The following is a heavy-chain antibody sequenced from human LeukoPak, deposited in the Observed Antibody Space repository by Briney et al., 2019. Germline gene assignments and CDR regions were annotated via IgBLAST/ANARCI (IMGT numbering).Heavy chain of an antibody. J-gene: IGHJ4*02. V-gene: IGHV1-69*13. Sequence: GASVKVSYKASGGTFSSYAISRVRQAPGQGLEWMGRIIPIFGTANYAQKFQGRVTITADESTSTAYMELSSLRSEDTAVYYCARSVLGMIPNGWDYWGQGTLVTVSS. CDR1: GGTFSSYA. D-gene: IGHD3-22*01. CDR3: ARSVLGMIPNGWDY. CDR2: IIPIFGTA.